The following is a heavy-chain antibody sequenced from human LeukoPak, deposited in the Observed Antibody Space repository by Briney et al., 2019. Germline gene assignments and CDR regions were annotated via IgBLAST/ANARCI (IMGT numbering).Heavy chain of an antibody. CDR1: AFTFGSSW. V-gene: IGHV3-7*01. CDR3: LAGGY. CDR2: IKQDGSEI. D-gene: IGHD2-15*01. Sequence: GGSLRLSCAASAFTFGSSWMRWIRQAPGKGLEWVANIKQDGSEIYYVDSVKGRFTISRDNAKNSLYLQMNSLRAEDTAVYYCLAGGYWGQGTLVTVSS. J-gene: IGHJ4*02.